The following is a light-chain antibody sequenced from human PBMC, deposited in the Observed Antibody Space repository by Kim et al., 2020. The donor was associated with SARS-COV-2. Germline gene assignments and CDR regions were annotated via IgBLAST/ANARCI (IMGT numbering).Light chain of an antibody. CDR1: QVIKNY. J-gene: IGKJ1*01. CDR3: QKYDSATWT. CDR2: GAS. V-gene: IGKV1-27*01. Sequence: GDRVTITCRASQVIKNYLAWYQQKPGKAPTVLIYGASTLHSGVPSRFSGSGSGTDFTLTISSLQPEDVGTYYCQKYDSATWTFGHGTKMDIK.